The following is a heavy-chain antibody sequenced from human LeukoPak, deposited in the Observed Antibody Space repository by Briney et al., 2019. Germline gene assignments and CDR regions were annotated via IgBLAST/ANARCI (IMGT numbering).Heavy chain of an antibody. D-gene: IGHD4/OR15-4a*01. J-gene: IGHJ4*02. CDR3: ARRAGAYSHPYDY. Sequence: ETLSLTCTVSGGSISSSDYHWGWIRQPPGKGLEWVSFIYSDNTHYSDSVKGRFTISRDNSKNTLYLQMNSLRAEDTAVYYCARRAGAYSHPYDYWGQGTLVTVSS. CDR2: IYSDNT. V-gene: IGHV3-53*01. CDR1: GGSISSSDYH.